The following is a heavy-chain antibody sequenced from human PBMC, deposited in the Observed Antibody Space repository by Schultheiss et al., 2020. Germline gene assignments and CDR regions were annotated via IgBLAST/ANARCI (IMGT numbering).Heavy chain of an antibody. Sequence: SETLSLTCTVSGGSISSGGYYWSWIRQPPGKGLEWIGYIYYSGSTNYNPSLKSRVTISVDTSKNQFSLKLSSVTAADTAVYYCARQAGQLGGYYYYGMDVWGQGTTVTVSS. J-gene: IGHJ6*02. D-gene: IGHD6-6*01. CDR2: IYYSGST. CDR3: ARQAGQLGGYYYYGMDV. V-gene: IGHV4-61*08. CDR1: GGSISSGGYY.